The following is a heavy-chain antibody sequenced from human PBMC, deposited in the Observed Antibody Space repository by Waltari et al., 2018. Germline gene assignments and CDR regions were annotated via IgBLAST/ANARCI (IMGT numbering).Heavy chain of an antibody. CDR2: IYYGGST. D-gene: IGHD3-10*01. J-gene: IGHJ4*02. CDR1: GGSISRYP. Sequence: QVQLQESGPGLVQPSATLSLTCTVSGGSISRYPWRWTRQPPGKGLEWIAYIYYGGSTNYNPSLESRIITSADTSKNQFSLKLRSVTAADTAVYYCASLAGTGSSYYLHDFWGKGTLVTVSS. V-gene: IGHV4-59*01. CDR3: ASLAGTGSSYYLHDF.